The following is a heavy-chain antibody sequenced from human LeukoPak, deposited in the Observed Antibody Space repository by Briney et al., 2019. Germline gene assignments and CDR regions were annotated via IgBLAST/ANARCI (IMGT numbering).Heavy chain of an antibody. CDR1: GGTFSSYA. CDR2: IIPILGTA. V-gene: IGHV1-69*13. D-gene: IGHD2-2*01. J-gene: IGHJ6*03. CDR3: ASGQDIVVVPAAIDYYYMDV. Sequence: SVKVSCKASGGTFSSYATSWVRQAPGQGLEWMGGIIPILGTANYAQTFQGRATITADESTSTAYMELSSLRSDDTAVYYCASGQDIVVVPAAIDYYYMDVWGKGTTVTVSS.